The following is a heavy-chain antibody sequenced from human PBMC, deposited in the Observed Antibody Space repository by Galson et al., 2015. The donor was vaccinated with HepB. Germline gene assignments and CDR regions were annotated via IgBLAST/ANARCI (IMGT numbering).Heavy chain of an antibody. Sequence: SLRLSCAASGFTFSNYGMHWVRRAPGKGLEWVAVISYDGSNKYYADSVKGRFTISRDNSKNTLYLQMNSLRAEDTAVYYCAKDLLGGYSYDGMDVWGQGTTVTVSS. CDR1: GFTFSNYG. V-gene: IGHV3-30*18. CDR3: AKDLLGGYSYDGMDV. CDR2: ISYDGSNK. J-gene: IGHJ6*02. D-gene: IGHD5-18*01.